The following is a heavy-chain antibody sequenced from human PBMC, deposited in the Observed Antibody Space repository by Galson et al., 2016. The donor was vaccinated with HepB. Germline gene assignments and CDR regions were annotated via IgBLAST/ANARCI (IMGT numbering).Heavy chain of an antibody. CDR2: ISSTESYI. Sequence: SLRLSCAASGFTFSTYTMNWVRQAPGKRLEWVSSISSTESYIYYADSVKGRFTISRDNAEDSLYLHMNSLRADDTAVYYCARSLTGDAFDIWGQGTMVTVSS. CDR1: GFTFSTYT. D-gene: IGHD3-10*01. V-gene: IGHV3-21*01. CDR3: ARSLTGDAFDI. J-gene: IGHJ3*02.